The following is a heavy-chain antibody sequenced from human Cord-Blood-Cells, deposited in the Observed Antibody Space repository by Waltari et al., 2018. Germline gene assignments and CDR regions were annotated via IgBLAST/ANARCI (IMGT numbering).Heavy chain of an antibody. CDR2: IYYRGST. J-gene: IGHJ5*02. CDR1: GGSISSNY. D-gene: IGHD3-3*01. CDR3: AGDAPSNFGVVDT. V-gene: IGHV4-59*01. Sequence: QVQLQESGTGLVKPSETLSLTCTVSGGSISSNYWSWIRQPPRKGLEWSGYIYYRGSTHHSPSLKCLVTIAVDTSQRQFSLTLSSVTAADTAVYYCAGDAPSNFGVVDTWGQGTLVTVSS.